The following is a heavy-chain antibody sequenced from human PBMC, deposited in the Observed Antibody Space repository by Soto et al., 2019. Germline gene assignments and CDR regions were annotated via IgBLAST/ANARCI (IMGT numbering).Heavy chain of an antibody. CDR3: ASVSYYYGSGSLDY. V-gene: IGHV4-59*01. Sequence: SETLSLTCTVSGGSISSSYWSWIRQPPGKGLEWIGYIYYSGSTNYNPSLKSRVTISVDTSKNQFSLKLSSVTAADTAVYYCASVSYYYGSGSLDYWGQGTLVTVSS. CDR1: GGSISSSY. J-gene: IGHJ4*02. D-gene: IGHD3-10*01. CDR2: IYYSGST.